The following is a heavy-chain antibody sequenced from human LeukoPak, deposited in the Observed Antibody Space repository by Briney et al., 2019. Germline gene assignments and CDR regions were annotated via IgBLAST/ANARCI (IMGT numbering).Heavy chain of an antibody. CDR2: INHSGST. J-gene: IGHJ6*03. V-gene: IGHV4-34*01. D-gene: IGHD3-3*01. Sequence: SETLSLTCAVYGGSFSGYYWSWIRQPPGKGLEWIGEINHSGSTYYNPSLKSRVTISVDTSNNQFSLKLSSVTAADTAVYYCAREAPSYYDFWSGQTGWGIDYYYMDVWGKGTTVTVSS. CDR1: GGSFSGYY. CDR3: AREAPSYYDFWSGQTGWGIDYYYMDV.